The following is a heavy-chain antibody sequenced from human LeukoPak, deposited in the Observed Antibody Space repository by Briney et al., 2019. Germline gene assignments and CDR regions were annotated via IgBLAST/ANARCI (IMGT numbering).Heavy chain of an antibody. CDR3: TRGFWSGNSDSFDV. D-gene: IGHD3-3*01. CDR2: ISGGSDKI. CDR1: GFTLRSCS. V-gene: IGHV3-48*04. Sequence: GGSLRLSCEASGFTLRSCSMDWVRQAPGKGLEWISYISGGSDKIFYVGSVKGRFTISRDNAKNSLYLQMNSLRAEDTAVYYCTRGFWSGNSDSFDVWGQGTLVTVSS. J-gene: IGHJ3*01.